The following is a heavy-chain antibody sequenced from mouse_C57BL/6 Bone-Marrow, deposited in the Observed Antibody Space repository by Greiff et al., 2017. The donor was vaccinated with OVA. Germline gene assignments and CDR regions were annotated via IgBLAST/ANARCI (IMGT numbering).Heavy chain of an antibody. D-gene: IGHD4-1*01. CDR3: ARNWERGWYFDV. CDR1: GYTFTSYW. J-gene: IGHJ1*03. V-gene: IGHV1-59*01. CDR2: IDPSDSYT. Sequence: QVQLQQPGAELVRPGTSVKLSCKASGYTFTSYWMHWVKQRPGQGLEWIGVIDPSDSYTNYNQKFKGKATLTVDTSSSTAYMQLSSLTSEDPAVYYCARNWERGWYFDVWGTGTTVTVSS.